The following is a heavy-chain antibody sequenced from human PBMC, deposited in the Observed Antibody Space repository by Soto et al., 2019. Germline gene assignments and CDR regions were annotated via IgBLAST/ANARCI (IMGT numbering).Heavy chain of an antibody. V-gene: IGHV6-1*01. CDR2: PYYRSKWYI. Sequence: QVQLQQSGPGLVKPSQTLSLTCDISGDSVSSNSAAWNWIRQTPSRGLEWLGRPYYRSKWYINYAVSVKSRITVNPDTSQNQFSLQLNSVTPEDTAVYYCARGSWDDVTGHYYMDVWGKGTTVTVSS. J-gene: IGHJ6*03. D-gene: IGHD1-1*01. CDR3: ARGSWDDVTGHYYMDV. CDR1: GDSVSSNSAA.